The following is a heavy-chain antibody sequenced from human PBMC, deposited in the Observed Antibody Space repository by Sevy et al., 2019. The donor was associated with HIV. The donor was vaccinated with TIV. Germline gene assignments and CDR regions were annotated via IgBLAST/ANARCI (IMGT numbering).Heavy chain of an antibody. Sequence: ASVKVSCKASGYTLTYYFMHWVRQAPGQGLEWMGWINPNSGDTKYAQKFQGRVTVTRDTSIRTAYMELSSLRFDDTAVYYCASPGGYRYGSLLDNWGQGSLVTVSS. V-gene: IGHV1-2*02. J-gene: IGHJ4*02. CDR2: INPNSGDT. CDR1: GYTLTYYF. CDR3: ASPGGYRYGSLLDN. D-gene: IGHD5-18*01.